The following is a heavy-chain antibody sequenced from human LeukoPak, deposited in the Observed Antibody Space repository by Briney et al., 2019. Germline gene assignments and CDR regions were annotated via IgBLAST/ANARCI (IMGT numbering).Heavy chain of an antibody. CDR2: IYYSGST. J-gene: IGHJ4*02. D-gene: IGHD2-21*02. Sequence: PSQTLSLTCTVSGGSISSGDYYWSWIRQPPGKGLEWIGYIYYSGSTYYNPSLKSRVTISVDTSKNQFSLKLSSVTAAGTAVYYCANLAYCGGDCSRGAFDYWGQGTLVTVSS. CDR3: ANLAYCGGDCSRGAFDY. CDR1: GGSISSGDYY. V-gene: IGHV4-30-4*01.